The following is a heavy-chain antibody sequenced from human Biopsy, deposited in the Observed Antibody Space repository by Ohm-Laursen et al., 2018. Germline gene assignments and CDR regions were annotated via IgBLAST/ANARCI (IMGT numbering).Heavy chain of an antibody. CDR1: GFSFSDYH. CDR2: ISGGGTI. D-gene: IGHD4-23*01. J-gene: IGHJ6*02. CDR3: ARDTRWSPYSMDV. V-gene: IGHV3-11*01. Sequence: SLRLSCSASGFSFSDYHMRWIRQAPGRGLEWVSYISGGGTIYYGDSMKGRVTISRDNAKNSLYLQMHSLRAEDTVVYYCARDTRWSPYSMDVWGRGTTVTVSS.